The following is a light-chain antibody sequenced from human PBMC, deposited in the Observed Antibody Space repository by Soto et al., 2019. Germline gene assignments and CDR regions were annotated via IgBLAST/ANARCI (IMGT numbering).Light chain of an antibody. V-gene: IGLV2-8*01. J-gene: IGLJ2*01. CDR3: ISYAGSNNLV. CDR2: EVS. CDR1: SSDVGGYNY. Sequence: QSALTQPPSASGSPGQSVTISCTGTSSDVGGYNYVSWYQQHPGKAPKLMIYEVSKRPSGVPDRFSGSKSGNTASLTVSGLQAEDEADYYCISYAGSNNLVFGGGTKLTFL.